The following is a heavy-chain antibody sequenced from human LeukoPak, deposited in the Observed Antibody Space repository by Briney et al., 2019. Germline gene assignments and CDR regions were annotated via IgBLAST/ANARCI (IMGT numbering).Heavy chain of an antibody. CDR1: GFTFSSYA. J-gene: IGHJ4*02. CDR2: ISGSAGST. Sequence: PGGSLRLSCATSGFTFSSYAMTWVRQAPGKGLEWVSGISGSAGSTYSADSVEGRFTISRDNSKNTLYLQMNSLKAEDTAVYYCAKGPDTSGPWYFDYWGQGTLVTVSS. D-gene: IGHD3-22*01. CDR3: AKGPDTSGPWYFDY. V-gene: IGHV3-23*01.